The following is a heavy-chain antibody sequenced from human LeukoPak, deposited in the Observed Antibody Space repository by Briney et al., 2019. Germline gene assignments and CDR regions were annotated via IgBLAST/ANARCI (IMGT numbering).Heavy chain of an antibody. V-gene: IGHV4-39*01. D-gene: IGHD3-3*01. J-gene: IGHJ4*02. CDR1: GGSISSSSYY. Sequence: SETLSLTCTVSGGSISSSSYYWGRIRQPPGKGLEWIGSIYYSGSTYYNPSLKSRVTISVDTSKNQFYLKLSSVNAADTAVYYCAGFYISPNFDYWGQGTLVTVSS. CDR2: IYYSGST. CDR3: AGFYISPNFDY.